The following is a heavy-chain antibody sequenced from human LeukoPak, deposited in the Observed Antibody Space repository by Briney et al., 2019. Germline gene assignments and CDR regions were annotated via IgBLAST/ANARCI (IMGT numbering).Heavy chain of an antibody. CDR3: ARGPGTVAHDY. CDR2: INHSGST. CDR1: GVSISSYY. J-gene: IGHJ4*02. V-gene: IGHV4-34*01. Sequence: SETLSLTCTVSGVSISSYYWSWIRQPPGKGLEWIGEINHSGSTNYNPSLKSRVTISVDTSKNQFSLKLSSVTAADTAVYYCARGPGTVAHDYWGQGTLVTVSS. D-gene: IGHD4-23*01.